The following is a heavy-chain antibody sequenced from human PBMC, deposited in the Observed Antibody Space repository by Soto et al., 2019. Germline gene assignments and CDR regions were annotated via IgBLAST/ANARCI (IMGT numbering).Heavy chain of an antibody. CDR1: GFTFSNYA. D-gene: IGHD6-19*01. CDR3: AKDVLYSSGLNIDY. V-gene: IGHV3-23*01. J-gene: IGHJ4*02. CDR2: ISGRGGNT. Sequence: PGGSLRLSCAASGFTFSNYAMSWVRQAPGKGLEWVSTISGRGGNTYYADSVKGRFTISRDNSRNTLYLQMDSLRAEDTAVYYCAKDVLYSSGLNIDYWGQGTLVTVSS.